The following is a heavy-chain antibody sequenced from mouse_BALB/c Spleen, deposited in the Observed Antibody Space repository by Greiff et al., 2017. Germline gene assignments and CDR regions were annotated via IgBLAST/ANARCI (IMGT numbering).Heavy chain of an antibody. Sequence: EVKLVESGGGLVQPGGSRKLSCAASGFTFSSFGMHWVRQAPEKGLEWVAYISSGSSTIYYADTVKGRFTISRDNPKNTLFLQMTSLRSEDTAMYYCERRRLRIAMDYWGQGTSVTVSS. CDR2: ISSGSSTI. D-gene: IGHD3-2*02. CDR1: GFTFSSFG. CDR3: ERRRLRIAMDY. J-gene: IGHJ4*01. V-gene: IGHV5-17*02.